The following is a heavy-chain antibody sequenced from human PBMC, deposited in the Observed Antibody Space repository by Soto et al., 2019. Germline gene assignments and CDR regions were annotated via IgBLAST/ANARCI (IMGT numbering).Heavy chain of an antibody. V-gene: IGHV4-4*02. CDR3: ATDDNGDDFDS. D-gene: IGHD4-17*01. Sequence: SETLSLTCGVSGGSISSDNWWTWVRQPPGKGLEWIGEIYRSGSTHYNPSLKSRLTISVDKSRNQFFLMLSSVTAADTAVYYCATDDNGDDFDSWGQGTLVTVSS. J-gene: IGHJ4*02. CDR1: GGSISSDNW. CDR2: IYRSGST.